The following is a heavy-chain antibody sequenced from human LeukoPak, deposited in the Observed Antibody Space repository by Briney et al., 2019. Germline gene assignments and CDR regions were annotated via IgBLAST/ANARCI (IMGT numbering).Heavy chain of an antibody. CDR1: GGTFSSYA. D-gene: IGHD2-2*01. Sequence: SVKVSCKASGGTFSSYAISWVRQAPGQGLEWMGRIIPIFGTANYAQKFQGRVTITTDESTSTAYMELSSLRSDDTAVYYCARHRWYQPARYWGQGTLVTVSS. V-gene: IGHV1-69*05. CDR3: ARHRWYQPARY. CDR2: IIPIFGTA. J-gene: IGHJ4*02.